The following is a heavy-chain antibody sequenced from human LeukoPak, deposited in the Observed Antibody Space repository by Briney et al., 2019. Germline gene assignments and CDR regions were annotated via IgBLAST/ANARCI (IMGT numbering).Heavy chain of an antibody. CDR1: GFTFSSYA. V-gene: IGHV3-30-3*01. Sequence: GGSLRLSCAASGFTFSSYAMHWVRQAPGKGLEWVAVISYDGSNKYYADSVKGRFTISRDNSKNTLYLQMNSLRAEDTAVYYCARAHVKDFDYWGQGTLVIVSS. CDR3: ARAHVKDFDY. J-gene: IGHJ4*02. CDR2: ISYDGSNK.